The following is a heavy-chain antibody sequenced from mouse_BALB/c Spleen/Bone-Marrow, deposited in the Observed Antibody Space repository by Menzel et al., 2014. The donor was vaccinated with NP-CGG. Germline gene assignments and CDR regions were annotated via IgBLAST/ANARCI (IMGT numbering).Heavy chain of an antibody. V-gene: IGHV3-6*02. Sequence: EVKLVESGPGLVKPSQSLSLTCSVTGYSITSGYYWNWIRQFPGDTLEWMGYISYDGSNNYNPSLKNRISITRDTSKNQFFLKLNSVTTEDTATYYCARGDGYYGGAMDYWGQGTSVTVSS. D-gene: IGHD2-3*01. CDR2: ISYDGSN. J-gene: IGHJ4*01. CDR3: ARGDGYYGGAMDY. CDR1: GYSITSGYY.